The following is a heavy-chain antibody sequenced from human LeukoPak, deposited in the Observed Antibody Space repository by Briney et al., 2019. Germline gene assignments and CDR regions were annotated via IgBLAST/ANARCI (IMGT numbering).Heavy chain of an antibody. CDR2: TYYRSKWYN. CDR3: ARDGKDIVVVPAAIYYYGMDV. J-gene: IGHJ6*02. CDR1: GDRVSSNSAA. D-gene: IGHD2-2*01. Sequence: PSQTLSLTCAISGDRVSSNSAAWNWIRQSPSRGLEWLGRTYYRSKWYNDYAVSVKSRITINPDTSKNQFSLQLNSVTPEDTAVYYCARDGKDIVVVPAAIYYYGMDVWGQGTTVTVSS. V-gene: IGHV6-1*01.